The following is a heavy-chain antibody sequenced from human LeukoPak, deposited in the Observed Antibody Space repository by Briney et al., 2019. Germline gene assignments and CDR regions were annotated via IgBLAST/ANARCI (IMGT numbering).Heavy chain of an antibody. J-gene: IGHJ5*02. V-gene: IGHV3-23*01. CDR3: AKTGRYNWNYWFDP. D-gene: IGHD1-7*01. Sequence: GGSLRLSCAASGFTFSSYSMNWVRQAPGKGLEWVSAISGSGGSTYYADSVKGRFTISRDNSKNTLYLQMNSLRAEDTAVYYCAKTGRYNWNYWFDPWGQGTLVTVSS. CDR2: ISGSGGST. CDR1: GFTFSSYS.